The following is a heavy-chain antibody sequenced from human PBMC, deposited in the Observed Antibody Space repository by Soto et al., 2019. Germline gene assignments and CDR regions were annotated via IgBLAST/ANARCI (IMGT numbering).Heavy chain of an antibody. Sequence: PGVSLRLSCAASGFTFSSYAMSWVRQAPGKGLEWVSAISGSGGSTYYADSVKGRFTISRDNSKNTLYLQMNSLRAEDTAVYYCAKDRSLTYYYILTRYNLFDSRGQGTLVSVSA. D-gene: IGHD3-9*01. J-gene: IGHJ5*01. CDR1: GFTFSSYA. V-gene: IGHV3-23*01. CDR2: ISGSGGST. CDR3: AKDRSLTYYYILTRYNLFDS.